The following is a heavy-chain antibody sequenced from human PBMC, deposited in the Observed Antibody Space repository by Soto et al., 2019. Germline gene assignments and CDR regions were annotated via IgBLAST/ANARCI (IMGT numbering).Heavy chain of an antibody. Sequence: SQTLSLTCAISGDSVSSNSAAWNWIRLSPSRGLEWLARTYYRSRWYNDYAVSVRSRITVNPDTSKNQFSLQLTSVTPEDTAVYYCAGAASHQWYYMDVWGKGTTVTVSS. V-gene: IGHV6-1*01. CDR1: GDSVSSNSAA. CDR2: TYYRSRWYN. D-gene: IGHD6-19*01. J-gene: IGHJ6*03. CDR3: AGAASHQWYYMDV.